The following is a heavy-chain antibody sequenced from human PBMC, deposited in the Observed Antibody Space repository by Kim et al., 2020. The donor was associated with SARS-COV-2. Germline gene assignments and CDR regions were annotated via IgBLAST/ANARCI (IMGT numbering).Heavy chain of an antibody. CDR3: SGSTGWYRLDY. D-gene: IGHD6-19*01. V-gene: IGHV4-4*02. J-gene: IGHJ4*02. CDR2: T. Sequence: TNYNPSLQSRVTISVDKSKNHFSLNLNSGTAADTAVYYCSGSTGWYRLDYWGQGTLVTVSS.